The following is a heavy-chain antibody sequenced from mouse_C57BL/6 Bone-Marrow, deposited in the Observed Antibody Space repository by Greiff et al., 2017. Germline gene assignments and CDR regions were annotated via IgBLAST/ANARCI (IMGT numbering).Heavy chain of an antibody. V-gene: IGHV5-12*01. CDR2: ISNGGGST. J-gene: IGHJ2*01. Sequence: EVKLVESGGGLVQPGGSLKLSCAASGFTFSDYYMYWVRQTPEKRLEWVAYISNGGGSTYYPDTVKGRFTISRDNAKNTLYLQMSRLKSEDTAMYYCARRLNYYGSSYYYWGQGTTLTVSS. D-gene: IGHD1-1*01. CDR1: GFTFSDYY. CDR3: ARRLNYYGSSYYY.